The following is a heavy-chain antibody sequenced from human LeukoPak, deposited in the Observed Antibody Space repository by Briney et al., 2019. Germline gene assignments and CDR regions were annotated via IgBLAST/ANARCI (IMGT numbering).Heavy chain of an antibody. CDR1: GFTFSSYG. CDR2: FSFDGSNK. D-gene: IGHD2-15*01. CDR3: AKAPRPYCSGGSCPFDY. Sequence: GRSLRLSCAASGFTFSSYGMHWFRKVPGKGLEWVPFFSFDGSNKYYADSVKGRFTISRDNSKNTLYLQMNSLRAEDTAVYYCAKAPRPYCSGGSCPFDYWGQGTLVTVSS. V-gene: IGHV3-30*18. J-gene: IGHJ4*02.